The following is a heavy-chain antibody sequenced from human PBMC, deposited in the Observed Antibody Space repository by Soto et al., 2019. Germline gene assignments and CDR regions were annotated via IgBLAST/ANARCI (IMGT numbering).Heavy chain of an antibody. D-gene: IGHD3-16*01. CDR2: IYYSGNT. Sequence: SETLSITCTVSGGSTSRDNYWIWIRQPPGKGLEWIGHIYYSGNTDYNPSLKGRLAISIDTSKNQFSLKLSSVTAADTAVYFCAREGGESSDGLYYFDSWGQGSLVTVPQ. CDR1: GGSTSRDNY. CDR3: AREGGESSDGLYYFDS. J-gene: IGHJ4*02. V-gene: IGHV4-30-4*01.